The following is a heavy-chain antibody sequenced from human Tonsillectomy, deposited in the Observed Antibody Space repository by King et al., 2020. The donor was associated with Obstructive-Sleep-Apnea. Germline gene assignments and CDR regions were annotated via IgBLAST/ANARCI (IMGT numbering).Heavy chain of an antibody. CDR2: IYYSGST. V-gene: IGHV4-39*07. Sequence: LQLQESGPGLVKPSETLSLTCTVSGGSISSSSYYWGWIRQPPGKGLEWIGSIYYSGSTNYNPSLKSRVTIAIDTSKNQFSLKLGSLTAADTAVYYCARVPYITGWSGWFDPWGQGTLVTVSS. CDR3: ARVPYITGWSGWFDP. J-gene: IGHJ5*02. CDR1: GGSISSSSYY. D-gene: IGHD6-19*01.